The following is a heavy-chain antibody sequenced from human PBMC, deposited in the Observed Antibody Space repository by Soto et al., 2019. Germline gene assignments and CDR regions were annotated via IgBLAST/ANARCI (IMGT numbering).Heavy chain of an antibody. CDR1: GGSISSYY. J-gene: IGHJ6*03. CDR3: ARLCIAARPLYTYYYYMDV. CDR2: IYYSGST. D-gene: IGHD6-6*01. V-gene: IGHV4-59*08. Sequence: PSETLSLTCTVSGGSISSYYWSWIRQPPGKGLEWIGYIYYSGSTNYNPSIKSRVTISVDTSKNQFSLKLSSVTAADTAVYYFARLCIAARPLYTYYYYMDVWGKGTTVTVSS.